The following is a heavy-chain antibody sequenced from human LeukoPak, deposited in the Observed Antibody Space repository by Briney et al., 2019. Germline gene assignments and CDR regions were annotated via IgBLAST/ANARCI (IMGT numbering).Heavy chain of an antibody. J-gene: IGHJ4*02. CDR1: GFTLSDYY. V-gene: IGHV3-11*01. CDR2: ISNSGFTT. D-gene: IGHD4/OR15-4a*01. Sequence: GGSLRLSCVASGFTLSDYYVSWIRQAPGKGLEWVAFISNSGFTTYYADSVKGRFTVSRDNAKDSVSLQMNSLRAEDMARYYCAREDSGGNSFDYWGQGAQVTVS. CDR3: AREDSGGNSFDY.